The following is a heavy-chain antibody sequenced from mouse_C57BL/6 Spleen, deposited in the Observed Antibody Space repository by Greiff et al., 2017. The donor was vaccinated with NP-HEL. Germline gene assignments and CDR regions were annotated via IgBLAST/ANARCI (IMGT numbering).Heavy chain of an antibody. CDR3: ARSLITTAHYFDY. J-gene: IGHJ2*01. CDR2: INPSSGYT. CDR1: DYTFTSYW. D-gene: IGHD1-2*01. V-gene: IGHV1-7*01. Sequence: VMLVESGAELAKPGASVKLSCKASDYTFTSYWMHWVKQRPGQGLEWIGYINPSSGYTKYNQKFKDKATLTADKSSSTAYMQLSSLTYEDSAVYYCARSLITTAHYFDYWGQGTTLTVSS.